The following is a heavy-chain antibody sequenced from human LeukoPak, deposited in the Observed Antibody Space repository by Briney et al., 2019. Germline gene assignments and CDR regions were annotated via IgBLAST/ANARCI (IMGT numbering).Heavy chain of an antibody. CDR2: INHSGST. D-gene: IGHD3-10*01. V-gene: IGHV4-34*01. Sequence: PSETLSLTCAVYGGSFSGYYWSWIRQPPGKGLEWIGEINHSGSTNYNPSLKSRVTISVDTSKNQFSLKLSSVTAADTAVYYCASGLTMVRGVIPHYWGQGTQVTVSS. CDR1: GGSFSGYY. CDR3: ASGLTMVRGVIPHY. J-gene: IGHJ4*02.